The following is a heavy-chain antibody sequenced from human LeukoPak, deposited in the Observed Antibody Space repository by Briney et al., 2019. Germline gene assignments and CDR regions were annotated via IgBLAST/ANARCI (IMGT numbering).Heavy chain of an antibody. CDR2: IIPIFGTA. CDR3: ASSLLWFGELSHGMDV. D-gene: IGHD3-10*01. V-gene: IGHV1-69*13. J-gene: IGHJ6*04. Sequence: ASVKVSCKASGGTFSSYAISWVRQAPGQGLEWMGGIIPIFGTANYAQKLRGRVTITADESTSTAYMELSSLRSEDTAVYYCASSLLWFGELSHGMDVWGKGTTVTVSS. CDR1: GGTFSSYA.